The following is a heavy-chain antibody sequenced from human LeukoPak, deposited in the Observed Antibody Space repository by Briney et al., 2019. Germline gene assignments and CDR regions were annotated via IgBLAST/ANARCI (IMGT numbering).Heavy chain of an antibody. CDR1: GFTFSSYS. D-gene: IGHD4-17*01. Sequence: PGGSLRLSCAASGFTFSSYSMNWVRQAPGKGLEWVSSVSSSSTSIYYADSVKGRFTISRDNAKNSLYLQMNSLRAEDTAVYYCASSGGDYGEGETFDYWGQGTLVTVSS. J-gene: IGHJ4*02. CDR2: VSSSSTSI. CDR3: ASSGGDYGEGETFDY. V-gene: IGHV3-21*04.